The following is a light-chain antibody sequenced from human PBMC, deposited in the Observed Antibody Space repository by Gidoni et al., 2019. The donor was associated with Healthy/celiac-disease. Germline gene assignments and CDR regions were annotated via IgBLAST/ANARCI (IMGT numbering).Light chain of an antibody. CDR1: SSDVGGYNY. Sequence: QSALTQPASVSGSPGQSITISCTGTSSDVGGYNYISWYQQHPGKAPKLMIYDVSHRPSGVSNRFSGSKSGNTASLTISGIQAEDEADYYCSSYTSSSTLVVFGGGTKLTVL. J-gene: IGLJ2*01. CDR2: DVS. CDR3: SSYTSSSTLVV. V-gene: IGLV2-14*03.